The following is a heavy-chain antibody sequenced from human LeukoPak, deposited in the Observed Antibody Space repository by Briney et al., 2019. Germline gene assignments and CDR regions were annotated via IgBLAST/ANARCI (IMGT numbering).Heavy chain of an antibody. CDR1: GYTFTNYY. CDR2: INPRSGDR. V-gene: IGHV1-2*02. CDR3: ARDGPTVLLWLAGLDL. D-gene: IGHD3-10*01. J-gene: IGHJ3*01. Sequence: ASVKVSCKTSGYTFTNYYIHWVRQAPGQGLEWMGWINPRSGDRSYERKFQGRVTLTRDTSISTVYMELSSLRSDDTAVYYCARDGPTVLLWLAGLDLWGQGTMVTVSP.